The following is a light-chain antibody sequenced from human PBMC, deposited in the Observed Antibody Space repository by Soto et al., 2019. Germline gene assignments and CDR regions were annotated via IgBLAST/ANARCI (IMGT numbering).Light chain of an antibody. CDR1: SSDVGGHNY. CDR2: DVS. V-gene: IGLV2-14*01. Sequence: QSALTQPASVSGSPGQSITISCTGTSSDVGGHNYVSWYQQHPGKAPKLMIYDVSNRPSGVSNRFSGSKSGNTASLTISGLQAEDEADYYCRSYTSSSTLVFGGGTKLTVL. CDR3: RSYTSSSTLV. J-gene: IGLJ2*01.